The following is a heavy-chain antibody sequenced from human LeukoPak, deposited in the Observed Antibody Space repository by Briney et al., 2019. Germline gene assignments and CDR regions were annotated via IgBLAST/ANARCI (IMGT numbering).Heavy chain of an antibody. J-gene: IGHJ4*02. Sequence: GGSLRLSCAASGFTFSIYAMTWVRQAPGKGLEWVSYISSSGSTIDYADSVKGRFTISRDNAKNSLYLQMSSLRAEDTAVYYCARRRDFFDYWGQGTLVTVSS. CDR3: ARRRDFFDY. V-gene: IGHV3-48*04. CDR1: GFTFSIYA. CDR2: ISSSGSTI.